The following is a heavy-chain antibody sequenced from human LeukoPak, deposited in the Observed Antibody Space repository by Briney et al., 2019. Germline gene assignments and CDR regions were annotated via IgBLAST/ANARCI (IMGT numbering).Heavy chain of an antibody. D-gene: IGHD5-24*01. CDR2: ISSSGSTI. Sequence: GGSLRLSCAASGFTFSSYEMNWVRQAPGKGLEWVSYISSSGSTIYYADSVKGRFTISRDNAKNSLYLQMNSLRAEDTAVYYCARERARREGYNGNAFDIWGQGTMVTVSS. J-gene: IGHJ3*02. V-gene: IGHV3-48*03. CDR1: GFTFSSYE. CDR3: ARERARREGYNGNAFDI.